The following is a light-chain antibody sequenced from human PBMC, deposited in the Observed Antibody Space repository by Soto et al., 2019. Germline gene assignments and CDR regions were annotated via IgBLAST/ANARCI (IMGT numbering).Light chain of an antibody. V-gene: IGLV1-51*01. J-gene: IGLJ1*01. CDR1: SSNIGNNV. Sequence: QSVLTQPPSVSAAPGQKVTISCSGRSSNIGNNVVSWYRQLPGTAPKLLIFDNNKRPSGILDRFSASKSGTSAALVITGLQTGDEADYYCGTWDGRLSAYVFGTGTKVTVL. CDR2: DNN. CDR3: GTWDGRLSAYV.